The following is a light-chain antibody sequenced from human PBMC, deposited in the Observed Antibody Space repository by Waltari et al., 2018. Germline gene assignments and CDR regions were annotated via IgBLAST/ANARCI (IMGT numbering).Light chain of an antibody. CDR2: EIS. V-gene: IGKV2D-29*01. J-gene: IGKJ5*01. CDR3: MQSIERPLT. Sequence: IVMTQTPLSLSVTPGQPASIPCRSSQSLLHTNGRTYFYWYLQKPGQPPQLLIYEISKRYSGVPDRFSGSGSGTDFTLKISRVEAEDVGVYYCMQSIERPLTFGQGTRLDIK. CDR1: QSLLHTNGRTY.